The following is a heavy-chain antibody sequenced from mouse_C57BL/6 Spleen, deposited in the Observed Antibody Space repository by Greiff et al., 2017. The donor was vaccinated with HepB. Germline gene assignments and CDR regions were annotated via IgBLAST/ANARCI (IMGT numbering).Heavy chain of an antibody. D-gene: IGHD1-1*01. CDR3: TPITTVVAKTWYFDV. V-gene: IGHV14-1*01. CDR1: GFNIKDYY. Sequence: DVQLQESGAELVRPGASVKLSCTASGFNIKDYYMHWVKQRPEQGLEWIGRIDPEDGDTEYAPKFQGKATMTADTSSNTAYLQLSSLTSEDTAVYYCTPITTVVAKTWYFDVWGTGTTVTVSS. J-gene: IGHJ1*03. CDR2: IDPEDGDT.